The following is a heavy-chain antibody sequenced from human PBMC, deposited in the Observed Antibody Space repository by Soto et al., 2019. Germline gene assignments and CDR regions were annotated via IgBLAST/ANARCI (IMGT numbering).Heavy chain of an antibody. Sequence: SETLSRTCFVSGGSINGYYWSWIRQPPGKGLERIGHIHYSGSTNYTPSLTSRVTISLETSKNQLSLKLSSVTAADTAVYYCARHMYNWNYLDYWGQVTLGIVSS. V-gene: IGHV4-59*01. J-gene: IGHJ4*02. D-gene: IGHD1-20*01. CDR2: IHYSGST. CDR3: ARHMYNWNYLDY. CDR1: GGSINGYY.